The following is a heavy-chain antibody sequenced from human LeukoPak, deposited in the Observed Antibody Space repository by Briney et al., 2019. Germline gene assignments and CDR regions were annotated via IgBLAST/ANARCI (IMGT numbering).Heavy chain of an antibody. CDR2: IYTSGST. D-gene: IGHD1-1*01. CDR3: ARSRRLERRPYYYYYMDV. J-gene: IGHJ6*03. Sequence: PSETLSLTCTVSGGSISSGSDYWSWIRQPAGKGLEWIGLIYTSGSTNYNPSLKSRVTISVDTSKNQFSLKLSSVTAADTAVYYCARSRRLERRPYYYYYMDVWGKGTTVTVSS. V-gene: IGHV4-61*02. CDR1: GGSISSGSDY.